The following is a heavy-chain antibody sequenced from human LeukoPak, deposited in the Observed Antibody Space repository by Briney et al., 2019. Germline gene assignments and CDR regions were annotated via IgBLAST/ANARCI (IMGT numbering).Heavy chain of an antibody. Sequence: GGSLRLSCAASGFTFSSYSMNWVRQAPGKGLEWVSYISSSSSTIYYADSAKGRFTISRDNAKNSLYLQMNSLRAEDTAVYYCARAIIAYGDYTGGYWGQGTLVTVSS. CDR3: ARAIIAYGDYTGGY. D-gene: IGHD4-17*01. J-gene: IGHJ4*02. V-gene: IGHV3-48*01. CDR2: ISSSSSTI. CDR1: GFTFSSYS.